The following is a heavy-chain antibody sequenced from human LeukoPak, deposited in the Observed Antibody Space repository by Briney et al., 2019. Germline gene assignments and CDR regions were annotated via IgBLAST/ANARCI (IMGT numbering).Heavy chain of an antibody. CDR1: GYTFTDYY. CDR3: ARDRGGYGN. D-gene: IGHD5-12*01. J-gene: IGHJ4*02. V-gene: IGHV1-2*02. Sequence: ASVKVSCKTSGYTFTDYYMNWVRQAPGQGLEWMGWTNPNSGGTNYAQKFQGRVTMTRDTSISTAYMELSSLRSDDTAIYYCARDRGGYGNWGQGTLVTVSS. CDR2: TNPNSGGT.